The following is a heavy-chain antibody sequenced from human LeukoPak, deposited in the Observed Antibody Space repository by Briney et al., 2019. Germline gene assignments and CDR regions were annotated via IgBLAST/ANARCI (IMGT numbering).Heavy chain of an antibody. CDR2: ISLTGET. D-gene: IGHD1-26*01. CDR1: GCSISSTNW. Sequence: ASETLSLTCGVSGCSISSTNWGCWGRQAPGQGLEWIGEISLTGETNYNPSLNGRVTMSLDESRNQLSLDLTSVPAADTAIYYCSRESGAFCPFGYWGQGTLVIVPP. V-gene: IGHV4/OR15-8*01. CDR3: SRESGAFCPFGY. J-gene: IGHJ4*02.